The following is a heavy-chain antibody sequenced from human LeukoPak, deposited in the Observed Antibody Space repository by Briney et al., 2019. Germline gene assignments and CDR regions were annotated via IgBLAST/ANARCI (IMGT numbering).Heavy chain of an antibody. CDR2: ISAYNGYT. V-gene: IGHV1-18*01. J-gene: IGHJ6*02. D-gene: IGHD3-10*01. Sequence: ASVKVSCKASGYTFTNFGISWVRQAPGQGLEWMGWISAYNGYTNYAQIFQGRVTMTTDASTSTAYMELRSLRSDDTAVYYCVREVTMVRGVITFYHYNGMDVWGQGTAVTVSS. CDR1: GYTFTNFG. CDR3: VREVTMVRGVITFYHYNGMDV.